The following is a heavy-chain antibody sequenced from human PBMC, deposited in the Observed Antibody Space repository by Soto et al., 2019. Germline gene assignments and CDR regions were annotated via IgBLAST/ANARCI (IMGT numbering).Heavy chain of an antibody. CDR2: IHSGGNT. J-gene: IGHJ4*02. Sequence: PSETLSLTCIVSGGSISSGNFYWRWIRQPPGKGLERIAYIHSGGNTDYNPSLKSRVFISRDTSKNQFSLRVRSVTAADTAVYYGARVGDFACAYWGQGHLVTVSS. CDR1: GGSISSGNFY. CDR3: ARVGDFACAY. V-gene: IGHV4-61*01.